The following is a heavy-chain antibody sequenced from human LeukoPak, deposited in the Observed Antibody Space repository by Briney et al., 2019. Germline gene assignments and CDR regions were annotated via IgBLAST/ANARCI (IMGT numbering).Heavy chain of an antibody. Sequence: GASVKVSCKASAYGFTSHYMHWVRQAPGQGLEWVGLINPTGTKTLYAQKFQGRVTMTRDMSTSTVYMELRSLRSDDTAVYYCAREGHSGFPSHYYYYYMDVWGKGTTVTVSS. J-gene: IGHJ6*03. CDR3: AREGHSGFPSHYYYYYMDV. V-gene: IGHV1-46*01. CDR1: AYGFTSHY. D-gene: IGHD5-12*01. CDR2: INPTGTKT.